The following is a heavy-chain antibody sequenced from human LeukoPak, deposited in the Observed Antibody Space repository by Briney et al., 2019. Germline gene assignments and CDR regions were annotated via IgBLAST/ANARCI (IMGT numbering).Heavy chain of an antibody. Sequence: GGSLRLSCAASGFTFSSYWMHWVRQAPGKGLVWVSRLISDGSSASYADSVKGRFTISRDNTKNILYLQMNSLRAEDTAVYYCARDSRYCPDVWGQGTTVTVSS. J-gene: IGHJ6*02. CDR1: GFTFSSYW. V-gene: IGHV3-74*01. D-gene: IGHD2-8*02. CDR2: LISDGSSA. CDR3: ARDSRYCPDV.